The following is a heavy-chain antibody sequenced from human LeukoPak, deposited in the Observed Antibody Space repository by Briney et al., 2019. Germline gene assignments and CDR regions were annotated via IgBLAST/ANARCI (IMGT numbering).Heavy chain of an antibody. Sequence: SETLSLTCTVSGVSVSSGPYYWSWVRQPPGEGVEWIGYIYYSGTTNYNPSLKSRVTISIDTSRNQFSLKLSSVTAADTAVYYCARGFGGATTSFDYWGQGTLVTVSS. CDR3: ARGFGGATTSFDY. J-gene: IGHJ4*02. CDR2: IYYSGTT. V-gene: IGHV4-61*01. D-gene: IGHD1-26*01. CDR1: GVSVSSGPYY.